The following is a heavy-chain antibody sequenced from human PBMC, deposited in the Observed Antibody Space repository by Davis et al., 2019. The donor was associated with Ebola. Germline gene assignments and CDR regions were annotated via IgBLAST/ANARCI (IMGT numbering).Heavy chain of an antibody. CDR1: GASITAFY. V-gene: IGHV4-59*03. Sequence: MPSETLSLTCTVSGASITAFYWSWVRRPPGKGLEWIGSTYNSGSTKYNPSLESRVIISVDTSRNQIFLTLNSVTAADTAVYYCAKNITPRPKDPNWFDPWGQGTLVTVSS. D-gene: IGHD6-6*01. CDR3: AKNITPRPKDPNWFDP. J-gene: IGHJ5*02. CDR2: TYNSGST.